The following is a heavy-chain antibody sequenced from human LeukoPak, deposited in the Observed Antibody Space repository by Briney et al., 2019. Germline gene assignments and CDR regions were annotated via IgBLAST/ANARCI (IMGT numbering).Heavy chain of an antibody. Sequence: PAASVKVSCKASGYTFTGYYMHWVRQAPGQGLEWMGWINPNSGGTNYAQKFQGWVTMTRDTSISTAYMELSRLRSDDTAVYYCARLFAGGGEAERDYYYYGMDVWGQGTTVTVSS. CDR3: ARLFAGGGEAERDYYYYGMDV. D-gene: IGHD3-10*02. CDR1: GYTFTGYY. CDR2: INPNSGGT. V-gene: IGHV1-2*04. J-gene: IGHJ6*02.